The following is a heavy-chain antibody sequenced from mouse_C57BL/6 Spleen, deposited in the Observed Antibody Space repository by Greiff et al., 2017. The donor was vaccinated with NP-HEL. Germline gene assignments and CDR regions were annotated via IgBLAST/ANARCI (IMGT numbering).Heavy chain of an antibody. CDR2: IDPSDSYT. Sequence: QVQLQQPGAELVMPGASVKLSCNASCSTFTSYWMHWVKQRPGQGLEWIGEIDPSDSYTNYNQKFKGKSTLTVDKSSSTAYMQLSSLTSEDSAGYFSARGYSNYEVWFAYWGQGTLVTVSA. D-gene: IGHD2-5*01. V-gene: IGHV1-69*01. CDR3: ARGYSNYEVWFAY. CDR1: CSTFTSYW. J-gene: IGHJ3*01.